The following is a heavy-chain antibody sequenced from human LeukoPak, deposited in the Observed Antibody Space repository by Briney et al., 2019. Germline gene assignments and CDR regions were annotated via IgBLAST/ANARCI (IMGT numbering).Heavy chain of an antibody. D-gene: IGHD3-22*01. CDR3: ARDLGQYYDTSDNWFDP. CDR1: GFTFSNYW. CDR2: INSDGINT. V-gene: IGHV3-74*01. J-gene: IGHJ5*02. Sequence: GGSLRLSCAASGFTFSNYWMHWVRQAPGKGLGWVSRINSDGINTSYADSVKGRFTISRDNAKNTLNLQMNSLRAEDTAVYYCARDLGQYYDTSDNWFDPWGQGTLVTVSS.